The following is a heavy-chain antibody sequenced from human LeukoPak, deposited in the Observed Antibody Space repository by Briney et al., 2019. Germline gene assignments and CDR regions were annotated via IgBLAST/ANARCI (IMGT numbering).Heavy chain of an antibody. Sequence: GGSLRLSCAASGFTFSSYSMNWVRQAPGKGLEWVSSISSSSSYIYYADSVKGRFTISRDNAKNSLYLQTNSLRAEDTAVYYCARTIAAAGPVPWGQGTLVTVSS. J-gene: IGHJ5*02. CDR2: ISSSSSYI. V-gene: IGHV3-21*01. D-gene: IGHD6-13*01. CDR1: GFTFSSYS. CDR3: ARTIAAAGPVP.